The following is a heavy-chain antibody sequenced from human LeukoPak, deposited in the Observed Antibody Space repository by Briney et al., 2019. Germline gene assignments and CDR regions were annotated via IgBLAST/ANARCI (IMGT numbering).Heavy chain of an antibody. CDR3: ARGTKWELLVDYFDY. D-gene: IGHD1-26*01. CDR1: GFTFSSYS. J-gene: IGHJ4*02. Sequence: PGGSLRLSCAASGFTFSSYSMNWVRQAPGKGLEWVSSISSSSSYIYYADSVKGRFTISRDNAKNSLYLQMNSLRAEDTAVYYCARGTKWELLVDYFDYWGQGTLVTVSS. CDR2: ISSSSSYI. V-gene: IGHV3-21*01.